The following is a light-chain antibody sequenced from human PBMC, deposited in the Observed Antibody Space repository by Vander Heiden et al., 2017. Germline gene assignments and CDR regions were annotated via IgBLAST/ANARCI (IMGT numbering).Light chain of an antibody. Sequence: EIVLTQSPDTLSLFPGERATLSCRASQSFSSSYLAWYQQKPGQAPRLLIYSASSRASGIPDRFSGSGSGTDFTLTISSLESEDFAVYYCQQYDTSPLTFGGGTKVEIK. CDR1: QSFSSSY. V-gene: IGKV3-20*01. J-gene: IGKJ4*01. CDR2: SAS. CDR3: QQYDTSPLT.